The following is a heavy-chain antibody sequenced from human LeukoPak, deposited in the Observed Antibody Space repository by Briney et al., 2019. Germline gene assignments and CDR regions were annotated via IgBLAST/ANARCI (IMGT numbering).Heavy chain of an antibody. CDR3: ARGGYNPQYYYYAMDV. Sequence: GGSLRLSCVASGFTFGEYWMSWVRQAPGKGLEWVANIKLDGSEKNYVDSVKGRFTISRDNAKNSLSLQMNSLRDEDTAVYYCARGGYNPQYYYYAMDVWGQGTTVTVSS. CDR1: GFTFGEYW. V-gene: IGHV3-7*01. J-gene: IGHJ6*02. CDR2: IKLDGSEK. D-gene: IGHD5-18*01.